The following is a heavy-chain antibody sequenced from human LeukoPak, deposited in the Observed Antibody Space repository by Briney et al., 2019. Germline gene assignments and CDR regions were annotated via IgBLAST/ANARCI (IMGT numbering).Heavy chain of an antibody. Sequence: SETLSLTCTVSGGSISSGAYYWSWIRQHPGEGLEWIGYISYSGNTYYNPSLKSRVTISVDTSKNQFSLKLSSVTAADTAVYYCAREYCGGDCAFDPWGQGTLVTVSS. CDR2: ISYSGNT. J-gene: IGHJ5*02. D-gene: IGHD2-21*02. CDR3: AREYCGGDCAFDP. CDR1: GGSISSGAYY. V-gene: IGHV4-31*03.